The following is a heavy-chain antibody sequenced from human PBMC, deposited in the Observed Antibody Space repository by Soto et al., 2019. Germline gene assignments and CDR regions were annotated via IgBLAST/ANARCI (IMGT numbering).Heavy chain of an antibody. V-gene: IGHV3-23*01. J-gene: IGHJ4*01. D-gene: IGHD3-16*01. CDR3: ARAPRTYDFPYYFDY. CDR2: FSATGVST. CDR1: GFIFSTYA. Sequence: PGGSLRLSCAASGFIFSTYAMGWVRQAPGKGLEWVSVFSATGVSTYNADSVKGRFTISRDNSKDTLYLEMSTLRAEDTAVYYCARAPRTYDFPYYFDYWGHGTLVTVSS.